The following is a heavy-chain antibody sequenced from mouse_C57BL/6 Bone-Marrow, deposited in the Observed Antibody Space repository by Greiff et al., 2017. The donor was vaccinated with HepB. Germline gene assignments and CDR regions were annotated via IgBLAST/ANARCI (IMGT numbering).Heavy chain of an antibody. D-gene: IGHD2-1*01. CDR3: ARGDYGNFDY. V-gene: IGHV1-63*01. CDR2: IYPGGGYT. CDR1: GYTFTNYW. Sequence: VQLQQSGAELVRPGTSVKMSCKASGYTFTNYWIGWAKQRPGHGLEWIGDIYPGGGYTNYNEKFKGKATLTADKSSSTDYMQFSSLTSEDSAIYYCARGDYGNFDYWGQGTTLTVSS. J-gene: IGHJ2*01.